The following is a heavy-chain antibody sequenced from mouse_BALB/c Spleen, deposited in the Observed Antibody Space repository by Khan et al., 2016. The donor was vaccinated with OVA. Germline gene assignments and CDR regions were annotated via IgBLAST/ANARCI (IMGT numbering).Heavy chain of an antibody. V-gene: IGHV1-7*01. Sequence: QVQLQQSGAELAKPGASVKMSCKASGYTFTSYWMHWVKQRPGQGLEWIGYINPSTGYTEYNQRFKDKATLTEAKSSSTAYMQLSSLTSDESAVYYCANHVSSSAWLTYWGQGTLVTVSA. CDR3: ANHVSSSAWLTY. CDR1: GYTFTSYW. J-gene: IGHJ3*01. D-gene: IGHD1-1*01. CDR2: INPSTGYT.